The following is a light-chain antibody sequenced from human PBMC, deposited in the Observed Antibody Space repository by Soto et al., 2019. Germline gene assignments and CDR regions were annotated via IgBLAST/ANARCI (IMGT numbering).Light chain of an antibody. CDR3: MQALQTPLT. J-gene: IGKJ4*01. CDR2: LGS. CDR1: QSLLHSNGYNY. V-gene: IGKV2-28*01. Sequence: DIVMTQSPLSLPVTPGEPASISCRSSQSLLHSNGYNYLNWYLQKPGQSPQLLIYLGSNRAYGGTDRFSSSGSGTDFTLKISSVEAEDVGVYYCMQALQTPLTFGGGTKVEIK.